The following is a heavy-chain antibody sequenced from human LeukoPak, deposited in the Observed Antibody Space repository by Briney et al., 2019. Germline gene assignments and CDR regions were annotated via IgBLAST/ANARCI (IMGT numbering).Heavy chain of an antibody. J-gene: IGHJ4*02. CDR1: GFTLSSYG. Sequence: PGGSLRLSCAASGFTLSSYGMHWVRQTPGKGLEWVAFIEYDGSDKFYADSLKGRFTISRDNSKNTLYLQMSSLRADDTAVYYCTITPSSGLDYWGQGTLVTVSS. V-gene: IGHV3-30*02. CDR3: TITPSSGLDY. D-gene: IGHD6-19*01. CDR2: IEYDGSDK.